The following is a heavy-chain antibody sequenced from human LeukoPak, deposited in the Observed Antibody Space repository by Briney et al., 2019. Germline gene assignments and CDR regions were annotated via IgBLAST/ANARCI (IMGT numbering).Heavy chain of an antibody. J-gene: IGHJ4*02. Sequence: ASVKVSCKASGYTFTGYYMHWVRQAPGQGLEWMGWINPNSGSTSYAQKFQGRVTVTRDTSTSTVYMELSSLRSEDTAVYYCARGSINYNSGGYYDNPPLDYWGQGTLVTVSS. D-gene: IGHD3-22*01. V-gene: IGHV1-46*01. CDR3: ARGSINYNSGGYYDNPPLDY. CDR1: GYTFTGYY. CDR2: INPNSGST.